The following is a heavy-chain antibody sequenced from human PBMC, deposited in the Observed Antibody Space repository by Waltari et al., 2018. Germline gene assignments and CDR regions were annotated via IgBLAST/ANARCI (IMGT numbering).Heavy chain of an antibody. Sequence: QVQLQQWGAGLLKPSETLSLTCAVYGGSFSGYYWSWTRQPPGKGLEWIGEINHSGSTNYNPSLKSRVTISVDTSKNQFSLKLSSVTAADTAVYYCARRRELRFLEWLSGFDYWGQGTLVTVSS. CDR2: INHSGST. J-gene: IGHJ4*02. CDR3: ARRRELRFLEWLSGFDY. D-gene: IGHD3-3*01. V-gene: IGHV4-34*01. CDR1: GGSFSGYY.